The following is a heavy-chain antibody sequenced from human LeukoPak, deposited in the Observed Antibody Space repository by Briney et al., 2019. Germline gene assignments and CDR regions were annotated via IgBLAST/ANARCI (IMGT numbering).Heavy chain of an antibody. CDR2: VYYSGSTNY. J-gene: IGHJ5*02. CDR1: GCSIRNYF. V-gene: IGHV4-59*01. Sequence: PSETLSLTCTVSGCSIRNYFWSWIRQPPGKGLEWIGYVYYSGSTNYNYNPSLKSRVSISVDTSKSQFSLKLTSVTAADTAVYYCASGGYCGGTSCYPSWFDPWGQGTLVTVSS. CDR3: ASGGYCGGTSCYPSWFDP. D-gene: IGHD2-2*01.